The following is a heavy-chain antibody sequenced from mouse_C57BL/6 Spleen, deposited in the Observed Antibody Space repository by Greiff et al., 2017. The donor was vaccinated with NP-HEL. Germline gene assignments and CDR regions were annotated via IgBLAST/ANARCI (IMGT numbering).Heavy chain of an antibody. Sequence: VQLQQSGAELVRPGASVTLSCKASGYTFTDYEMHWVKQTPGHGLEWIGAIDPDNGGTAYNQKFKGKAILTADKSSSTAYMELSSLTSEDSAVYYFTNYYGRSSYAMDYWGQGTSVTVSS. CDR1: GYTFTDYE. J-gene: IGHJ4*01. V-gene: IGHV1-15*01. CDR2: IDPDNGGT. CDR3: TNYYGRSSYAMDY. D-gene: IGHD1-1*01.